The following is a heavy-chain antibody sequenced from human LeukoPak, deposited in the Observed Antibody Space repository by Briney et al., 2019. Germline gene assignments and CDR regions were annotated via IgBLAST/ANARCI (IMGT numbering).Heavy chain of an antibody. V-gene: IGHV4-59*02. CDR2: VSYSGGT. Sequence: PSETLSLTCTVSGVSVRSHYWSWIRQPPGEGLEWIGYVSYSGGTNYNPSLKSRVTISLDTSKDQFSLRLNSVTAADTAVYFCARLSTYYDFWSPLDYWGQGTLVTVSS. J-gene: IGHJ4*02. D-gene: IGHD3-3*01. CDR3: ARLSTYYDFWSPLDY. CDR1: GVSVRSHY.